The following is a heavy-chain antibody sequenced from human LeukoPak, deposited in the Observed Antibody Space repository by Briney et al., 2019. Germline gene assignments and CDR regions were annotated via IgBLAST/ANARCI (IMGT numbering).Heavy chain of an antibody. V-gene: IGHV3-73*01. CDR3: TTLTYYYDSSGYP. Sequence: PGGSLRLSHAASGFTFRGSAMHWVRPASGKGLAWVGRIRSKANSYATAYAASVKGRFAIHRDDSKNTAYPQMNTQKTGHTAVLYCTTLTYYYDSSGYPWGQGTLVTVSS. CDR2: IRSKANSYAT. D-gene: IGHD3-22*01. J-gene: IGHJ5*02. CDR1: GFTFRGSA.